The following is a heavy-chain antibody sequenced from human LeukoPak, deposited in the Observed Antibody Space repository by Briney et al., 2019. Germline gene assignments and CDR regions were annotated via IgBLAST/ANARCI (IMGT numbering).Heavy chain of an antibody. CDR1: GYTFTSYD. CDR2: INPNSGGT. Sequence: GASVKVSCKASGYTFTSYDINWVRQATGQGLEWMGWINPNSGGTHYAQKFQGRVTMTSDTSISTAYMELSRLRSDDTAVYYCARGGKYGSSWYYYYYMDVWGKGTTVTVSS. CDR3: ARGGKYGSSWYYYYYMDV. V-gene: IGHV1-2*02. D-gene: IGHD6-13*01. J-gene: IGHJ6*03.